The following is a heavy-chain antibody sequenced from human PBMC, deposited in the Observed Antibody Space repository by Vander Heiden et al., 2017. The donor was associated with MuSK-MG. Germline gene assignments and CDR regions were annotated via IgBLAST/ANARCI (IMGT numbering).Heavy chain of an antibody. Sequence: QVQLVPSGAEVKKPGSSVTVSCKASGGTFSSYAINWVRQAPGQGLEWMGRISPILGIPNYEQKFQGRVTITADKSTSTAYMELSSLRSEDTAVYYCASYGDYGVDLFDYWGQGTLVTVAS. CDR2: ISPILGIP. CDR3: ASYGDYGVDLFDY. CDR1: GGTFSSYA. V-gene: IGHV1-69*04. D-gene: IGHD4-17*01. J-gene: IGHJ4*02.